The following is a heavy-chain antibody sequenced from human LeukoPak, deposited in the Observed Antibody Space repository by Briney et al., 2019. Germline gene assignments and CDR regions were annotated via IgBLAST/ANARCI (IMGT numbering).Heavy chain of an antibody. Sequence: PGGSLRLSCTASGFTFYDHGMIGVRDVPGKGRRWVAGINRNGGSTGYADSVKGRFTISRDNAKTSLYLQMSRLRAEDTALYLCAGGDRNGWYFYYWGQGTLVTVSS. J-gene: IGHJ4*02. CDR3: AGGDRNGWYFYY. V-gene: IGHV3-20*01. D-gene: IGHD6-19*01. CDR2: INRNGGST. CDR1: GFTFYDHG.